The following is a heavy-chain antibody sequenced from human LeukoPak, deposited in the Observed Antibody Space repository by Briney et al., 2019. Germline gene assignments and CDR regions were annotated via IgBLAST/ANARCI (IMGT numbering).Heavy chain of an antibody. CDR1: GGSISSSSYY. CDR3: ARQGSGYYWGKYYFDY. Sequence: SETLSLTCTVSGGSISSSSYYWGWIRQPPGKGLEWIGSIYYSGSTYYNPSLKSRVTISADTSKNQFSLKLSSVTAADTAVYYCARQGSGYYWGKYYFDYWGQGTLVTVSS. V-gene: IGHV4-39*01. J-gene: IGHJ4*02. CDR2: IYYSGST. D-gene: IGHD3-22*01.